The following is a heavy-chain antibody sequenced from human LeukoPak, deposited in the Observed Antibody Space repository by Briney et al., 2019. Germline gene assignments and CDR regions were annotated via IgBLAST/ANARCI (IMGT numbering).Heavy chain of an antibody. CDR2: IKDDGSEK. CDR1: TFTFSSYW. J-gene: IGHJ5*02. D-gene: IGHD3-16*01. CDR3: ARRGTYQNWFDP. V-gene: IGHV3-7*01. Sequence: PGGSLRLSCAASTFTFSSYWMSWVRQAPGKGLEWVATIKDDGSEKYYVDSVSGRFTISRDSAKNSLYLQMNSLRAEDTAVYYCARRGTYQNWFDPWGQGTLVTVSS.